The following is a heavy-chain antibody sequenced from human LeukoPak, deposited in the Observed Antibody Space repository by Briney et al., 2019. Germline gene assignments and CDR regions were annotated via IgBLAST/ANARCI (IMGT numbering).Heavy chain of an antibody. Sequence: SETLSLTCTVSGGPIRSSSYYWGWIRQPPGKGLEWIGSIYYTGRTYYNPPSLKSRVTMSVDTSKKQFSLMLSSVTAADTAMYYCARHNAYGPCDSWGQGTLVTVSS. V-gene: IGHV4-39*01. CDR3: ARHNAYGPCDS. CDR1: GGPIRSSSYY. J-gene: IGHJ4*02. D-gene: IGHD3-10*01. CDR2: IYYTGRT.